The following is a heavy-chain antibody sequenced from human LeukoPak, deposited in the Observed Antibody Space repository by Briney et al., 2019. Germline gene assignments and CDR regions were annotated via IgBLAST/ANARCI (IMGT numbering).Heavy chain of an antibody. J-gene: IGHJ4*02. D-gene: IGHD6-6*01. CDR3: AREFEYSTSGAGY. V-gene: IGHV3-21*01. CDR1: GFPFSGYS. Sequence: GGSLRLSCAGSGFPFSGYSMNWVRQTPGKGLEWVSSMSILSGITYYAESVKGLFTVSRDNAKNLLHLQMNSLRVEDTAIYYCAREFEYSTSGAGYWGQGTLVTVSS. CDR2: MSILSGIT.